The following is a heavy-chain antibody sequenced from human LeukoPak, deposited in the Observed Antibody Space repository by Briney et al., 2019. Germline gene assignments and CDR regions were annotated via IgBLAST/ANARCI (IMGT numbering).Heavy chain of an antibody. D-gene: IGHD3-22*01. Sequence: ASVKVSCKASGYTFTSYDINWVRQATGQGLEWMGWMNPNSGNTGYAQKFQGGVTMTRNTSISTAYMELSSLRSEDTAVYYCARSLGEYYDSSGSSGYWGQGTLVTVSS. CDR2: MNPNSGNT. CDR1: GYTFTSYD. J-gene: IGHJ4*02. CDR3: ARSLGEYYDSSGSSGY. V-gene: IGHV1-8*01.